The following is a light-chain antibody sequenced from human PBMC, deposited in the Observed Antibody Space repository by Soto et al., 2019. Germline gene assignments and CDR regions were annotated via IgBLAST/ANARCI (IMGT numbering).Light chain of an antibody. J-gene: IGKJ3*01. CDR1: QSVTTNY. Sequence: EIVLTQSPGTLSFSPGERATLTCRASQSVTTNYLAWFQQKPGQAPRLLIYGASSRATGIPDRFSGSGCGTDFTLTSSRLEPEDFAVYYCQRYGNSPFTFGPGTKVDFK. V-gene: IGKV3-20*01. CDR2: GAS. CDR3: QRYGNSPFT.